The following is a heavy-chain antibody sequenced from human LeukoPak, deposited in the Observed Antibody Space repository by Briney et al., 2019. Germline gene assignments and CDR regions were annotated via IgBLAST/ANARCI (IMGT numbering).Heavy chain of an antibody. CDR2: INHSGST. V-gene: IGHV4-34*01. Sequence: SETLSLTCAVYGGSFSGYYWSWIRQPPGKGLEWIGEINHSGSTNYNPSLKSRVTISVDTSKNQFSLKLSSVTAADTAVYYCARAPYAQDAFDIWGQGTMVTVSS. D-gene: IGHD2-2*01. CDR1: GGSFSGYY. J-gene: IGHJ3*02. CDR3: ARAPYAQDAFDI.